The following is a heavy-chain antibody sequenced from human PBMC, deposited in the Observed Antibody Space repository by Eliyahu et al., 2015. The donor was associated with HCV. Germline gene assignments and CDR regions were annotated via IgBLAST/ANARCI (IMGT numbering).Heavy chain of an antibody. V-gene: IGHV4-34*02. CDR3: ARGPWSGGILHHYYGVDV. D-gene: IGHD3-10*01. CDR2: ISHSGNT. Sequence: QVHLQQWGAGLLKPSETLSLTCAVFGGSFGDYCWTWIRQPPGKGLEWIGEISHSGNTNYNPSLETRVTISIDTSKNQFSLKLSSVTAADTAVYYCARGPWSGGILHHYYGVDVWGQGTTVTVSS. J-gene: IGHJ6*02. CDR1: GGSFGDYC.